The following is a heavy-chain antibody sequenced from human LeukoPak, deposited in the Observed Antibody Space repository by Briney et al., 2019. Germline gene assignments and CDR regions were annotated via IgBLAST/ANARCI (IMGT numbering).Heavy chain of an antibody. J-gene: IGHJ4*02. CDR1: GFTFSDHF. V-gene: IGHV3-72*01. CDR2: SRNKAKSYTT. D-gene: IGHD6-19*01. Sequence: GGSLSLSCAVSGFTFSDHFLDWVRQAPGKGLEWVGRSRNKAKSYTTECAASVKGRFTISRDDSKNSLYLQMNSLKTEDTAVYYCVRVGSVAGSDYLDYWGQGTLVTVSS. CDR3: VRVGSVAGSDYLDY.